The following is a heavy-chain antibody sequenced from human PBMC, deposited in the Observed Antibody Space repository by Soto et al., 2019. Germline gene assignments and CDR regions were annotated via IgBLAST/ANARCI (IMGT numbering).Heavy chain of an antibody. CDR2: IYYSGST. Sequence: QLQLQESGPGLVKPSETLSLTCTVSGDPISSSTYFWGWVRQPPGKGLEWIGSIYYSGSTYYNPPPTSRVTISVGTSKNHFSLKLSSVTAAVTAVYYCARHLDEGYFDYWGQGTLVTVCS. J-gene: IGHJ4*02. CDR3: ARHLDEGYFDY. CDR1: GDPISSSTYF. V-gene: IGHV4-39*01.